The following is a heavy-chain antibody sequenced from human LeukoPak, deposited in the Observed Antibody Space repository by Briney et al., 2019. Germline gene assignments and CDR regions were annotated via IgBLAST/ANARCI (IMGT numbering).Heavy chain of an antibody. CDR2: ISGSGGST. D-gene: IGHD6-13*01. CDR3: AKDQGIAALYNWFDP. CDR1: GFTFSSYA. V-gene: IGHV3-23*01. Sequence: GGSLRLSCAASGFTFSSYAMIWVRQAPGKGLEWVSAISGSGGSTYYADSVKGRFTIPRDNSKNTLYLQMNSLRAEDTAVYYCAKDQGIAALYNWFDPWGQGTLVTVSS. J-gene: IGHJ5*02.